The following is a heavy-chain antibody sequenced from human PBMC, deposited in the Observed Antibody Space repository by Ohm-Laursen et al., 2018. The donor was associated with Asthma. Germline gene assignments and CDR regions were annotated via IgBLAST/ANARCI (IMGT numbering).Heavy chain of an antibody. CDR2: ISGSGGST. Sequence: SLRLSCAASGFTVTDNYVSWVRQAPGKGLEWVSAISGSGGSTYYADSVNGRFTISRDNSKNTLYLQMNSLRAEDTAVYYCARDVAGTFGYWGQGTLVTVSS. J-gene: IGHJ4*02. CDR1: GFTVTDNY. CDR3: ARDVAGTFGY. V-gene: IGHV3-53*05. D-gene: IGHD6-19*01.